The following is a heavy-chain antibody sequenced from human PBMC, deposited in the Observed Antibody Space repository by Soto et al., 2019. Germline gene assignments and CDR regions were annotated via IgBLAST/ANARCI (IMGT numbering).Heavy chain of an antibody. D-gene: IGHD6-19*01. CDR2: TYYRSKWSN. CDR1: GDRVSSNRAA. V-gene: IGHV6-1*01. J-gene: IGHJ6*02. CDR3: ARVSSGWYGYGMDV. Sequence: PSPTLSRTCAISGDRVSSNRAAWNWIRQSPSRGLEWLGRTYYRSKWSNDYAVSVKSRITINPDTSNNQFSLQLTSVTPEDTAVYYCARVSSGWYGYGMDVWGQGTTVTVSS.